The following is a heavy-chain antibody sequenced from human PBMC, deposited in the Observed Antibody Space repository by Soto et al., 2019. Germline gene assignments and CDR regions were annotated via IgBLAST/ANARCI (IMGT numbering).Heavy chain of an antibody. V-gene: IGHV5-51*01. CDR3: ARYSGSYWHYLDF. Sequence: GESLKVSCKGSGYSFASHWVAWVRQMPEKGLEWIGTLYPGDSDTKYSSAFRGHVTISADTSVSTAYLQWRSLEATDSAIYYCARYSGSYWHYLDFWGQGTLVTV. CDR1: GYSFASHW. CDR2: LYPGDSDT. J-gene: IGHJ4*02. D-gene: IGHD1-26*01.